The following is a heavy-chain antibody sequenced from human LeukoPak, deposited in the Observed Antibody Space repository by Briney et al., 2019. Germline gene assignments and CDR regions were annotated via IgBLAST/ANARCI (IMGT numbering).Heavy chain of an antibody. CDR1: GYTFTGYY. Sequence: ASVKVSCKASGYTFTGYYMHWVRQAPGQGLEWMGWINPNSGGTNYAQKFQGRVTMTRDTSISTAYMELSRLRSDDTAVYYCARNDFDRDAFDIWGQGTMVTVSS. J-gene: IGHJ3*02. CDR2: INPNSGGT. V-gene: IGHV1-2*02. D-gene: IGHD3-9*01. CDR3: ARNDFDRDAFDI.